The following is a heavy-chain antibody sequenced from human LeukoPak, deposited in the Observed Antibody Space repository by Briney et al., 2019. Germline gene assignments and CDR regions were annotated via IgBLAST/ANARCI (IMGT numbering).Heavy chain of an antibody. V-gene: IGHV3-66*01. J-gene: IGHJ4*02. CDR3: ARDFNGQLWFGAYDY. D-gene: IGHD3-10*01. CDR1: GFTVSSNY. CDR2: IYSGGST. Sequence: TGGSLRLSCAASGFTVSSNYMSWVRQAPGKGLEWVSVIYSGGSTYYADSVKGRFTISRDNSKNTLYLQMNSLGAEDTAVYYCARDFNGQLWFGAYDYWGQGTLVTVSS.